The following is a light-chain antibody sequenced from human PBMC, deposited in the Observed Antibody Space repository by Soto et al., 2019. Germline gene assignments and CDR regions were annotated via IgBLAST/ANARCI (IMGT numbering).Light chain of an antibody. CDR2: EVN. J-gene: IGLJ1*01. CDR1: SSDVGGYNY. Sequence: QSVLTQPPSASGSPGQSVTISCTGTSSDVGGYNYVSWYQQHLGKVPKLMVYEVNKRPSGVPDRFSGSKSGNTASLTVAGLQAEDEADYYCTSYAGGNNVFGTGTKLTVL. CDR3: TSYAGGNNV. V-gene: IGLV2-8*01.